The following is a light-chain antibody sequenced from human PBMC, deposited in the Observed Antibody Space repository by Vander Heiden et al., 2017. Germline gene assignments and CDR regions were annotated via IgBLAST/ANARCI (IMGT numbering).Light chain of an antibody. CDR2: NND. V-gene: IGLV1-44*01. Sequence: QSVLTQPPSPSGTPRQRVTTPFSASSSNFGSTAVNGYQQLPGAAPRLLIYNNDQRPSGVLDRFSGSKSGTSASLSVSGLRSEDEADYYCAAWDDSLTGLVFGGGTKLTVL. CDR3: AAWDDSLTGLV. CDR1: SSNFGSTA. J-gene: IGLJ2*01.